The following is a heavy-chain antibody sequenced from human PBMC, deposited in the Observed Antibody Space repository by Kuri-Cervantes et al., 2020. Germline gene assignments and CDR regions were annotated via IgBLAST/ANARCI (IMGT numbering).Heavy chain of an antibody. CDR1: GYTFTGYY. CDR3: ARDPDTERDSSSWYLNEEDAFDI. CDR2: INAGNGNT. V-gene: IGHV1-3*01. D-gene: IGHD6-13*01. J-gene: IGHJ3*02. Sequence: ASVKVSCKASGYTFTGYYMHWVRQAPGQRLEWMGWINAGNGNTKYSQKLQGRVTITRDTSASTAYMELSSLRSDDTAVYYCARDPDTERDSSSWYLNEEDAFDIWGQGTMVTVSS.